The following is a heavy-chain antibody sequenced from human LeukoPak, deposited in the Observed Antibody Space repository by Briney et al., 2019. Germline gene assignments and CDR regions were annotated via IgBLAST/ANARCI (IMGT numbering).Heavy chain of an antibody. CDR2: IGGSGGST. Sequence: GGSLRLSCAASGFTFSSYAMSWVRQAPGKGLEWVSSIGGSGGSTYYAESVKGRFTIARDNSKNTLYLQMNSLRAEDTAVYYCAKVETAAAATLRGFDYWGQGTLVTVSS. J-gene: IGHJ4*02. D-gene: IGHD6-13*01. CDR3: AKVETAAAATLRGFDY. CDR1: GFTFSSYA. V-gene: IGHV3-23*01.